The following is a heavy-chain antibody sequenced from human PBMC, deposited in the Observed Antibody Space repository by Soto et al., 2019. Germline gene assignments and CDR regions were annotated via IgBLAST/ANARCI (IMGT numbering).Heavy chain of an antibody. V-gene: IGHV3-9*01. CDR1: GFTFDDYA. D-gene: IGHD3-16*01. J-gene: IGHJ4*02. CDR2: ISWNSGSI. Sequence: GGSLRLSCAASGFTFDDYAMHWVRQAPGKGLEWVSGISWNSGSIGYADSVKGRFTISRDNAKNSLYLQMNSLRAEDTALYYCANGGVVEGDLEVSGFDYWGQGTLVTVSS. CDR3: ANGGVVEGDLEVSGFDY.